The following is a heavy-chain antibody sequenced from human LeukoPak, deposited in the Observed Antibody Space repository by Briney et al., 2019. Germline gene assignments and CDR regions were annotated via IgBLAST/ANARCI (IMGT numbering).Heavy chain of an antibody. CDR2: IHYTGST. CDR1: GGSVSSSSYY. Sequence: SETLPLTCTVSGGSVSSSSYYWVWLRQPPGKGLEWIATIHYTGSTYYNPSLKSRVTISVDTSKNQFSLKLSSVTAADTAMYYCARYWGPYDNSGAYFDYWGQGTLVTVSS. V-gene: IGHV4-39*01. J-gene: IGHJ4*02. CDR3: ARYWGPYDNSGAYFDY. D-gene: IGHD3-22*01.